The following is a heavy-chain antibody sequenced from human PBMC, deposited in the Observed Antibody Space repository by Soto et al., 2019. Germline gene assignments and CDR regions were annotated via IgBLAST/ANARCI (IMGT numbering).Heavy chain of an antibody. CDR3: VKGVGYYSHFDY. D-gene: IGHD3-22*01. J-gene: IGHJ4*02. CDR2: ISSSDGMT. CDR1: GFTFSSYS. Sequence: EVQLVESGGGLVKPGGSLRLSCAASGFTFSSYSMNWVRQAPGKGLEWVSSISSSDGMTYYADSVKGRFTISRDNSKSTLHLQMNSLRAEDTALYYCVKGVGYYSHFDYWGQGVLVPVSS. V-gene: IGHV3-21*04.